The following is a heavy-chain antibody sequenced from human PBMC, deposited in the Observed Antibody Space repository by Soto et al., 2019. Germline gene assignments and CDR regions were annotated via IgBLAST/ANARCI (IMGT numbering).Heavy chain of an antibody. V-gene: IGHV4-59*01. CDR1: GGSMIAYY. CDR3: ARVRGTAGKRYFDY. CDR2: TYYSGST. Sequence: SETLSLTCTVSGGSMIAYYWNWMRQPPGKGLQWIGYTYYSGSTTYNPSLKSRVTISVDSSKNQFSLKLDSVTPADTAVYYCARVRGTAGKRYFDYWGPGTLVTVYS. J-gene: IGHJ4*02. D-gene: IGHD6-13*01.